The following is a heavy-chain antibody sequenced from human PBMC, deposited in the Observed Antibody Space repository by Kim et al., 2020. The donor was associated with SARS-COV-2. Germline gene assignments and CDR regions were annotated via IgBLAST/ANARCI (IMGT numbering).Heavy chain of an antibody. CDR1: GFTFSSYS. J-gene: IGHJ5*02. D-gene: IGHD3-3*02. Sequence: GGSLRLSCAASGFTFSSYSMNWVRQAPGKGLEWVSSISSSSSYIYYADSVKGRFTISRDNAKNSLYLQMNSLRAEDTAVYYCASPVSDRDSMIDPWGQGTLVTVSS. CDR3: ASPVSDRDSMIDP. V-gene: IGHV3-21*01. CDR2: ISSSSSYI.